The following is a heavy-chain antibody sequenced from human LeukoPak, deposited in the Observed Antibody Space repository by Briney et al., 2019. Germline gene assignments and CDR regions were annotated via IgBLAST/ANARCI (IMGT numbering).Heavy chain of an antibody. CDR1: GYTFTSYY. J-gene: IGHJ4*02. Sequence: GASVKVSCKASGYTFTSYYMHWVRQAPGQGLEWMGIINPSGGSTSYAQKFQGRVTMTRDTSTSTVYMELSSLRSEVTAVYYCARSSTRGYSYAWWGQGTLVTVSS. CDR3: ARSSTRGYSYAW. CDR2: INPSGGST. D-gene: IGHD5-18*01. V-gene: IGHV1-46*01.